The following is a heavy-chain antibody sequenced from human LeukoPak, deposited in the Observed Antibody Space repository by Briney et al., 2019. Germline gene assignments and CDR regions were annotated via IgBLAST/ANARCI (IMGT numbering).Heavy chain of an antibody. CDR3: SAHYGPGPV. D-gene: IGHD3-10*01. V-gene: IGHV1-2*02. CDR1: GYTFIDLH. Sequence: ASVKVSCRASGYTFIDLHILWVRQAPGQDLEWMGWIHPNGRDTQYAQKFQDRMTMTTDTSITTAYMELHSVTSDDTAVYYCSAHYGPGPVWGQGTLITASS. CDR2: IHPNGRDT. J-gene: IGHJ4*02.